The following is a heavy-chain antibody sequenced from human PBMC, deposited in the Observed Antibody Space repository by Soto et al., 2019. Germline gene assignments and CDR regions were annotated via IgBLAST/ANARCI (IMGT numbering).Heavy chain of an antibody. CDR1: GGSFSGYY. Sequence: SETLSLTCAVYGGSFSGYYWSWIRQPPGKGLEWIGEINHSGSTNYNPSLKSRVTISVDTSKNQFSLKLSSVTAADTAVYYCASSEGGYSYGLKFDYWGQGTLVTVSS. CDR3: ASSEGGYSYGLKFDY. CDR2: INHSGST. D-gene: IGHD5-18*01. J-gene: IGHJ4*02. V-gene: IGHV4-34*01.